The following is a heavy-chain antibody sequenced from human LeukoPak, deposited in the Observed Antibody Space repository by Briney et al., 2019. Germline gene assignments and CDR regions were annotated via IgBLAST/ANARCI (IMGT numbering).Heavy chain of an antibody. CDR1: GGTFSSYA. D-gene: IGHD3-22*01. CDR2: IIPILGIA. Sequence: ASVKVSCKASGGTFSSYAISWVRQAPGQGLEWMGRIIPILGIANYAQKFQGRVTITADKSTSTAYMELSSLRSEDTAVYYCARDPLDDSSGIYFDYWGQGTLVTVSS. J-gene: IGHJ4*02. CDR3: ARDPLDDSSGIYFDY. V-gene: IGHV1-69*04.